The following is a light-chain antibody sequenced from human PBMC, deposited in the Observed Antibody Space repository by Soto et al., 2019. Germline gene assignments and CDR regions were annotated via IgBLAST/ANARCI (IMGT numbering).Light chain of an antibody. CDR2: EVS. CDR1: SSDVGGYNY. Sequence: QSVLTQPASVSGSPGQSITISCTGTSSDVGGYNYVSWYQQHPGKAPKLMIYEVSNRPSGVSNRFSGSKSGNTASLTISGLQAEDEADYYCLLYYGDVNGVFGGGTKLTVL. J-gene: IGLJ3*02. V-gene: IGLV2-14*01. CDR3: LLYYGDVNGV.